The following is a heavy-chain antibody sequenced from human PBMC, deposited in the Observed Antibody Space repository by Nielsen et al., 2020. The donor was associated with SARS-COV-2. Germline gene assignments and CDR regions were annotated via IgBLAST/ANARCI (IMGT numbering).Heavy chain of an antibody. D-gene: IGHD2-2*02. CDR2: INHSGST. Sequence: RQAPGKGLEWIGEINHSGSTNYNPSLKSRVTISVDTSKNQFSLELSSVTAADTAVYYCARGSRIYCSSTSCYINYYYYMDVWGKGTTVTVSS. J-gene: IGHJ6*03. CDR3: ARGSRIYCSSTSCYINYYYYMDV. V-gene: IGHV4-34*01.